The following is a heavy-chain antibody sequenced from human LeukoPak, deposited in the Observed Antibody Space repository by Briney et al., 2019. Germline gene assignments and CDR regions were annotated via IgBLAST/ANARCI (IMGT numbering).Heavy chain of an antibody. CDR1: GYTLTELS. D-gene: IGHD3-10*01. Sequence: ASVKVSCKVSGYTLTELSMHWVRQAPGKGLEWMGGFDPEDGETIYARKFQGRVTMTEDTSTDTAYMKLSSLRSEDTAVYYCATARFSIGELYFDYWGQGTLVTVSS. CDR2: FDPEDGET. V-gene: IGHV1-24*01. CDR3: ATARFSIGELYFDY. J-gene: IGHJ4*02.